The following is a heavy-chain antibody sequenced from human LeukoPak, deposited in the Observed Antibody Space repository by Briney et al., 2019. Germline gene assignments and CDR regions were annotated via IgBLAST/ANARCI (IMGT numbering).Heavy chain of an antibody. V-gene: IGHV4-59*01. D-gene: IGHD6-13*01. CDR3: ARDPGSSWYSL. J-gene: IGHJ4*02. Sequence: SETLSLTCTVSGGSISSYYWSWIRQPPGKGLEWIGYIYYSGSTNYNPSLKSRVTISVDTSKNQFSLKLSSVTAADTAVYYCARDPGSSWYSLWGQGTLVTVSS. CDR2: IYYSGST. CDR1: GGSISSYY.